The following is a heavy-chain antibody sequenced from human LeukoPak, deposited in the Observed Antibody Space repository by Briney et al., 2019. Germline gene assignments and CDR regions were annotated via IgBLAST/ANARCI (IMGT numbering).Heavy chain of an antibody. CDR3: ARDYQLARDAFDI. D-gene: IGHD6-13*01. CDR2: INHSGST. V-gene: IGHV4-34*01. J-gene: IGHJ3*02. CDR1: GGSFSGYY. Sequence: SETLSLTCAVYGGSFSGYYWSWIRQPPGKGLEWIGEINHSGSTNYNPSLKSRVTISVDTSKNQFSLKLSSVTAADTAVYYCARDYQLARDAFDIWGQGTMVTVSS.